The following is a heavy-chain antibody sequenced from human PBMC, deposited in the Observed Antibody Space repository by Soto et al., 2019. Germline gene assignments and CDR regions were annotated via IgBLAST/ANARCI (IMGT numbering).Heavy chain of an antibody. CDR2: ISGSGGST. V-gene: IGHV3-23*01. CDR3: ANTYFTMVRPSDY. CDR1: GFTISSHA. Sequence: PGGPLRLSCAASGFTISSHAMSWVRQAPGKGLEWVSAISGSGGSTYYADSVKGRFTISRDNSKNTLYLQMNSLRAEDTAVYYCANTYFTMVRPSDYWGQGTLVTVSS. J-gene: IGHJ4*02. D-gene: IGHD3-10*01.